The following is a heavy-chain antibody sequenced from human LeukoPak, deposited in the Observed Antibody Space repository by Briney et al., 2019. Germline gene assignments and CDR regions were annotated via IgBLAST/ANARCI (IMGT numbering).Heavy chain of an antibody. J-gene: IGHJ4*02. D-gene: IGHD2/OR15-2a*01. Sequence: SETLSLTCTVSGGSISSYYWSWIRQPPGKGLEWIGYIYYSGSTNYNPSLKSRVTISVDTSKNQFSLKLSSVTAADTAVYYCVRQGGFYDWVFDYWGQGTLVTVSS. CDR3: VRQGGFYDWVFDY. CDR1: GGSISSYY. CDR2: IYYSGST. V-gene: IGHV4-59*08.